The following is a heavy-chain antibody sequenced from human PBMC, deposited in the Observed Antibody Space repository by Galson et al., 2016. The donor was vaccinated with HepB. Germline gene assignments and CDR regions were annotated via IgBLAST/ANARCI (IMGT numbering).Heavy chain of an antibody. J-gene: IGHJ6*03. V-gene: IGHV4-39*01. CDR2: IYSTGDT. Sequence: SETLSLTCVVSGGSVSTDYYWGWIRQVPGRGLEWIGSIYSTGDTYYSPSLESRVTISVDTSKNQFSLSLNSVTAADTGVYYCATGIVVAGKYYYHYMDVWGKGTTVTVSS. D-gene: IGHD6-19*01. CDR1: GGSVSTDYY. CDR3: ATGIVVAGKYYYHYMDV.